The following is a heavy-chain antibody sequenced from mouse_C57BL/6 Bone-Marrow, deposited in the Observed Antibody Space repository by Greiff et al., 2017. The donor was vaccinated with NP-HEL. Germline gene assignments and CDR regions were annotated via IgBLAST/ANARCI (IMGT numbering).Heavy chain of an antibody. D-gene: IGHD2-4*01. CDR3: AKALYYDYDVGNYFDY. V-gene: IGHV5-2*01. CDR1: EYEFPSHD. Sequence: EVQLVESGGGLVQPGESLKLSCESNEYEFPSHDMSWVRKTPEKRLELVAAINSDGGSTYYPDTMERRFIISRDNTKKTLYLQMSSLRSEATALDYCAKALYYDYDVGNYFDYWGQGTALTVTS. J-gene: IGHJ2*01. CDR2: INSDGGST.